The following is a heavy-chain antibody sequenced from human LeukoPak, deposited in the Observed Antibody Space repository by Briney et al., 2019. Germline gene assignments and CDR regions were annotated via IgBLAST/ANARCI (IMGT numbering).Heavy chain of an antibody. J-gene: IGHJ4*02. V-gene: IGHV4-4*02. CDR3: SRESGPFCPFGY. Sequence: SGTLSLTCGVSGXSISGTNWWSWVRQPPGQDLEWIGEISLAGQTNYNPSLNGRVTMSLDKSSNQLSLHLTSVTAADTATYYCSRESGPFCPFGYWGQGTLVIVPS. CDR2: ISLAGQT. CDR1: GXSISGTNW. D-gene: IGHD1-26*01.